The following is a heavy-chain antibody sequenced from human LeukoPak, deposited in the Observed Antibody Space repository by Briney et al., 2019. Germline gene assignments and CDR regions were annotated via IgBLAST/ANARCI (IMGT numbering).Heavy chain of an antibody. CDR2: ISAYNGNT. V-gene: IGHV1-18*01. CDR3: ARVYYYDSSGYYPN. CDR1: GYTFTSYG. Sequence: ASVKVSSKASGYTFTSYGISWVRQAPGQGLEWMGWISAYNGNTNYAQKLQGRVTMTTDTSTSTAYMELRSLRSDDTAVYYCARVYYYDSSGYYPNWGQGTLVTVSS. J-gene: IGHJ4*02. D-gene: IGHD3-22*01.